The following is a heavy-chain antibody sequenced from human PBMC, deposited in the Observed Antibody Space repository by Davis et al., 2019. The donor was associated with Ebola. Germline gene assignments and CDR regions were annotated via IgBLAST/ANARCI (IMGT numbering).Heavy chain of an antibody. J-gene: IGHJ4*02. Sequence: ASVKVSCKASGYTFTSYGISWVRQAPGQGLEWMGWISAYNGNTNYAQKLQGRVTMTTDTSTSTAYMELRSLRSEDTAVYYCARPRSGSSYTYYFDYWGQGTLVTVSS. CDR1: GYTFTSYG. D-gene: IGHD1-26*01. V-gene: IGHV1-18*01. CDR3: ARPRSGSSYTYYFDY. CDR2: ISAYNGNT.